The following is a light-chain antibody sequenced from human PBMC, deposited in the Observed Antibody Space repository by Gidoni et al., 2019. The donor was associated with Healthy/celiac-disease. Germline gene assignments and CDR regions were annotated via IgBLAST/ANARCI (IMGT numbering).Light chain of an antibody. Sequence: AIRMTQSPSSFSASTGDRVTITCRASQGISSYLAWYQQKPGKAPKLLIYAASTLPSGVPSRFSASGSGTDFTLTISCLQSEDFATYYCQQYYSYPGTFGQGTKVEIK. CDR1: QGISSY. J-gene: IGKJ1*01. CDR2: AAS. CDR3: QQYYSYPGT. V-gene: IGKV1-8*01.